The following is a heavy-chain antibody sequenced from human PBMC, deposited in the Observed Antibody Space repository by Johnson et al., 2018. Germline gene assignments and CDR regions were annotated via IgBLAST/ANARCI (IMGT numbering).Heavy chain of an antibody. D-gene: IGHD3-3*01. Sequence: VQLVQSGGGLVQPGGSLRLSCAASGFPFRTYSMNWVRQAPGKGLEWVSYISPSGTPVYSADSVRGRFTTSRDNAKNSLYLQMNSLRVEGTAVCFCAAWSGDSRDLEHWGQGTLVTVSS. CDR2: ISPSGTPV. J-gene: IGHJ1*01. V-gene: IGHV3-48*01. CDR3: AAWSGDSRDLEH. CDR1: GFPFRTYS.